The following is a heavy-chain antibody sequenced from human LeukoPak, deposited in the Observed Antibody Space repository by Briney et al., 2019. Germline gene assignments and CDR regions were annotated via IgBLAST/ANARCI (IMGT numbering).Heavy chain of an antibody. CDR3: AKGPHRDY. CDR1: GFTFSNYA. CDR2: LNGRGDSP. V-gene: IGHV3-23*01. J-gene: IGHJ4*02. Sequence: GGSLRLSCAASGFTFSNYAMSWVRQAPGKGLGWVSSLNGRGDSPYYADSVKGRFTISRDNSKNTLYLQMHSLRVEDAGVYYCAKGPHRDYWGRGPLLTVSS.